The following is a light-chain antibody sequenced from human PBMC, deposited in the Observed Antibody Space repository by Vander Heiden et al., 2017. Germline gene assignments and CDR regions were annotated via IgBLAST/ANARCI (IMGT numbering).Light chain of an antibody. J-gene: IGKJ3*01. CDR3: QQRSHWPLT. V-gene: IGKV3-11*01. CDR2: DAS. CDR1: QSVSSY. Sequence: ELVLTQSPATLSLSPGERATLSCRASQSVSSYLAWYQQNPGQAPRLLIYDASNRATGIPARFSGSGSGTDFTLNNSSLEPEDFAVYYCQQRSHWPLTFGHGTQVDIK.